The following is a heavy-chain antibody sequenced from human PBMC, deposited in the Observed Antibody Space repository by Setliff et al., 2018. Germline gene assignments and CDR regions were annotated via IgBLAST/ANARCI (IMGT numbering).Heavy chain of an antibody. J-gene: IGHJ6*02. Sequence: GESLKLSCKGSGYSFTSYWIAWVRQMPGKGLEWMGIIYPGDSDTRYSLSFQGQVTISADRSTRTAYLQWSSLKASDTAFYYCARSDYGDYFAWDSYGMDVWGQGTTVTVSS. CDR2: IYPGDSDT. CDR3: ARSDYGDYFAWDSYGMDV. CDR1: GYSFTSYW. V-gene: IGHV5-51*01. D-gene: IGHD4-17*01.